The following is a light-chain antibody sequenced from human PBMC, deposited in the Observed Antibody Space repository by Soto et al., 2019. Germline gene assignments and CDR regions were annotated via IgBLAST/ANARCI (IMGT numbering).Light chain of an antibody. CDR2: DSS. CDR1: QSASTF. J-gene: IGKJ1*01. V-gene: IGKV1-5*01. CDR3: QQLNKYPST. Sequence: DIQMTQSPSTLSASVGDRVTITCRASQSASTFLAWYQQKPGQAPKLLIYDSSTLQSGVPSRFSGSGSGTDFTLTISSLNPEDDATYYCQQLNKYPSTFGQGTKVDIK.